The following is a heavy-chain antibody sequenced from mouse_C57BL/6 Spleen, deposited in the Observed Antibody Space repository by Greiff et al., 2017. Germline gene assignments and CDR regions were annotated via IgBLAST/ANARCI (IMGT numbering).Heavy chain of an antibody. D-gene: IGHD1-3*01. CDR3: ARYQWVRWYFDV. J-gene: IGHJ1*03. CDR2: IRNKANGYTT. V-gene: IGHV7-3*01. Sequence: EVKVVESGGGLVQPGGSLSLSCAASGFTFTDYYMSWVRQPPGKALEWLGFIRNKANGYTTEYSASVKGRFTISRDNSQSILYLQMNALRAEDSATYYCARYQWVRWYFDVWGTGTTVTVSS. CDR1: GFTFTDYY.